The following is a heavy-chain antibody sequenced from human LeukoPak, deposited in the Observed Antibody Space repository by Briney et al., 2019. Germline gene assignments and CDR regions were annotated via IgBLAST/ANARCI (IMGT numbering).Heavy chain of an antibody. Sequence: GGSLRLSCAASGFTFDDHAMHWVRQAPGKGLEWDSGISWNRGSIGYADSVKGRFTISRDNAKNSLYLQMNSLRAEDTALYYCAKDSSGWYGYFDYWGQGTLVTVSS. V-gene: IGHV3-9*01. CDR2: ISWNRGSI. D-gene: IGHD6-19*01. CDR1: GFTFDDHA. J-gene: IGHJ4*02. CDR3: AKDSSGWYGYFDY.